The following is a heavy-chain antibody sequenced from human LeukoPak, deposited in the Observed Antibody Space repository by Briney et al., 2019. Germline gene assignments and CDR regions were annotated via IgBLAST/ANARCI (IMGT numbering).Heavy chain of an antibody. V-gene: IGHV3-21*01. Sequence: GGSLRLSCAASGFTFSSYSMNWVRQAPGKGLEWVSSISSSSSYIYYADSVKGRFTISRDNAKNSLYLQMNSLRAEDTAVYYCARTLGGHSYGYVGYYFDYWGQGTLVTVSS. CDR3: ARTLGGHSYGYVGYYFDY. CDR2: ISSSSSYI. J-gene: IGHJ4*02. CDR1: GFTFSSYS. D-gene: IGHD5-18*01.